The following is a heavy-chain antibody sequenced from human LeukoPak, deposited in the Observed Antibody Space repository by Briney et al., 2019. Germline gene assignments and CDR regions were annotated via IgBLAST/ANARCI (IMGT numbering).Heavy chain of an antibody. CDR2: IYYSGST. D-gene: IGHD3-10*01. CDR3: ARGGGGVITTSFDY. V-gene: IGHV4-39*07. J-gene: IGHJ4*02. Sequence: SETLSLTCTVSGGSISSSSYYWGWIRQPPGTGLEWIGSIYYSGSTYYNPSLKSRVTISVDTSKNQFSLKLSSVTAADTAVYYCARGGGGVITTSFDYWGQGTLVTVSS. CDR1: GGSISSSSYY.